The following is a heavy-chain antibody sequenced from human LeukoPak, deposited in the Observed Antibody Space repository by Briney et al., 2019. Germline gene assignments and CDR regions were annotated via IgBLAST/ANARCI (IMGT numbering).Heavy chain of an antibody. V-gene: IGHV3-53*01. J-gene: IGHJ4*02. CDR2: IYSDGST. D-gene: IGHD1-26*01. CDR3: ARERGRGRDSPWFDY. Sequence: GGSLRLSCEASGFIVSGDFVSWVRQAPGKGLEWVSVIYSDGSTYYADSVKGRFTISRDNSKNTLDLQMTGLRAEDTAVYYCARERGRGRDSPWFDYWGQGTLVTVSS. CDR1: GFIVSGDF.